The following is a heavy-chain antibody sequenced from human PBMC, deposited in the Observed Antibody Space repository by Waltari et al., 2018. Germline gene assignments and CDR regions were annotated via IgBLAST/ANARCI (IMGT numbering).Heavy chain of an antibody. J-gene: IGHJ3*02. CDR1: GGSIRSSSYS. CDR3: ARLNYYDSSGDAFDI. D-gene: IGHD3-22*01. Sequence: QLQLQESGPGLVKPSETLSLTCTVSGGSIRSSSYSWGWIRQPPGKGLEWIGSIYYSGSTYYNPSLKSRVTISVDTSKNQFSLKLSSVTAADTAVYYCARLNYYDSSGDAFDIWGQGTMVTVSS. V-gene: IGHV4-39*07. CDR2: IYYSGST.